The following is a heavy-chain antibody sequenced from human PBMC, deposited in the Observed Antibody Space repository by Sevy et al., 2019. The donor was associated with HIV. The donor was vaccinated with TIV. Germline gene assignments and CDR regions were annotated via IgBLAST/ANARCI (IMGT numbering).Heavy chain of an antibody. V-gene: IGHV3-30*18. CDR3: ANAYSGSYSHSYLYALDV. J-gene: IGHJ6*02. D-gene: IGHD1-26*01. CDR2: ISFDGDKK. Sequence: GGSLRLSCVASGFIFTSYGIHWVRQAPGKGLEWVAVISFDGDKKYYADSVKGRFTISRDNSKNTVYLEMNSLRNEDTAIYFCANAYSGSYSHSYLYALDVWGQGTTVTVSS. CDR1: GFIFTSYG.